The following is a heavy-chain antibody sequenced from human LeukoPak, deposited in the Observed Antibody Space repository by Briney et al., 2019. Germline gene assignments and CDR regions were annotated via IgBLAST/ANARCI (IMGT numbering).Heavy chain of an antibody. CDR3: AAVVGWDLKAAFDI. Sequence: SVNVSCKASGFTFTSSAMQWVGQARGQRLEWIGWIVVGSGNTNYAQKFQERVTITRDMSTSTAYMELSSLRSEDTAVYYCAAVVGWDLKAAFDIWGQGTMVTVSS. J-gene: IGHJ3*02. D-gene: IGHD1-26*01. V-gene: IGHV1-58*02. CDR1: GFTFTSSA. CDR2: IVVGSGNT.